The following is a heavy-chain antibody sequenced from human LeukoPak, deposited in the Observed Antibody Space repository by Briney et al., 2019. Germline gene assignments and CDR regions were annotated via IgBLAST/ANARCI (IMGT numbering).Heavy chain of an antibody. V-gene: IGHV3-23*01. CDR2: ISGSGGST. D-gene: IGHD5-12*01. CDR3: AKGQWLRLVGYFDY. J-gene: IGHJ4*02. Sequence: GGSLRLSCAASGFTFSSYAMSWVRQAPGKGLEWVSAISGSGGSTYYADSVKGRFTIPRDNSKNTLYLQMNSLRAEDTAVYYCAKGQWLRLVGYFDYWGQGTLVTVSS. CDR1: GFTFSSYA.